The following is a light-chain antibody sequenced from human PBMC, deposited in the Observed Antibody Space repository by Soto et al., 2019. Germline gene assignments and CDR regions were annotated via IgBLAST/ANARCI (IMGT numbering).Light chain of an antibody. CDR2: GAS. Sequence: TPSPDTLSLSPGDTATLSWRVSQSVSIYLAWYQQKPGQGPRLLIYGASNRATGIPDRFSGSGSGTEFTLTISSLQSEDFAVYYCQQYNNWPPITFGQGTRLEI. CDR1: QSVSIY. CDR3: QQYNNWPPIT. V-gene: IGKV3D-15*01. J-gene: IGKJ5*01.